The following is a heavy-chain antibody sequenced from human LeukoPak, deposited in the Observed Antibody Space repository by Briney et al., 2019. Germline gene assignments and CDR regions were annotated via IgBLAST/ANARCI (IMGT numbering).Heavy chain of an antibody. CDR2: ISSSATTI. D-gene: IGHD7-27*01. Sequence: GGSLRLSCAASGFPFSDFYMSWIRQAPGKGLEWVSYISSSATTIYYTDSVEGRFTISRDNAKSSLYLQMNNLRAEDTAVYYCARDRWGKYYFDYWGLGTLVTVSS. CDR1: GFPFSDFY. V-gene: IGHV3-11*01. J-gene: IGHJ4*02. CDR3: ARDRWGKYYFDY.